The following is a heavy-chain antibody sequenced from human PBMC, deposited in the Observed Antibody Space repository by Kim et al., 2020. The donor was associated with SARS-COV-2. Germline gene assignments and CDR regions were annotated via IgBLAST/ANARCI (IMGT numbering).Heavy chain of an antibody. J-gene: IGHJ6*02. Sequence: DSVKGRFSISRDNSQNTLFLQLRNLRAEDMAVYYCARDHYEGSGTYYAMDVWGHGTTVTVSS. V-gene: IGHV3-30*07. D-gene: IGHD3-10*01. CDR3: ARDHYEGSGTYYAMDV.